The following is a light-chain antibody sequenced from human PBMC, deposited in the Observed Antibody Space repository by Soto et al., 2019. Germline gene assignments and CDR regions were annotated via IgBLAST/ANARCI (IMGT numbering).Light chain of an antibody. Sequence: EIVMTQSPATLSVSPGERATLSYRASQSVNNNLARYQQKPGQAPRLLIYGAAARATGIPARFSGSGSGTEFTLTISSLQSEDFAVYYCQQYNNWPLTFGGGTKVEIK. J-gene: IGKJ4*01. CDR1: QSVNNN. V-gene: IGKV3-15*01. CDR2: GAA. CDR3: QQYNNWPLT.